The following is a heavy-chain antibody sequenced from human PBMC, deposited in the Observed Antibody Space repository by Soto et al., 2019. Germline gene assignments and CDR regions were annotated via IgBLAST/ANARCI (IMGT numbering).Heavy chain of an antibody. CDR2: IDYSGST. V-gene: IGHV4-39*01. CDR3: ASVPYYDFWSGSRSPSYYYYGIDV. Sequence: PSETLSLTCTVSGGSVSSRTYYWAWIRQSPGKGLEWIGNIDYSGSTYDNPSLKSRVITSVDTSRNQFSLKLSSVTAADTAVYYCASVPYYDFWSGSRSPSYYYYGIDVWGQGTTVTVSS. CDR1: GGSVSSRTYY. D-gene: IGHD3-3*01. J-gene: IGHJ6*02.